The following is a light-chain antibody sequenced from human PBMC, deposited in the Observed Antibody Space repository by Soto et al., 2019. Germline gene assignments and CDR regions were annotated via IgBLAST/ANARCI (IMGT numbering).Light chain of an antibody. J-gene: IGLJ3*02. CDR1: GSDVGAYYF. Sequence: QSALTQPPSASGSPGQSVTISCTGTGSDVGAYYFVSWYQQHPGKAPKAIIYEVEKRPSGVPDRFSGSKSGNTASLTVSGLQADDEADYYCNSFAGGSRWVFGGGTKLTVL. V-gene: IGLV2-8*01. CDR2: EVE. CDR3: NSFAGGSRWV.